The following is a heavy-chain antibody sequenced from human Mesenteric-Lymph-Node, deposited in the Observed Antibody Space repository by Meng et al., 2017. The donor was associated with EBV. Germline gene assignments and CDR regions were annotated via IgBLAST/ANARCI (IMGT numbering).Heavy chain of an antibody. CDR1: GDSISNYY. CDR2: INSRGST. J-gene: IGHJ4*02. Sequence: QGQLQGPGPGLGKPSEPLSLTCTVSGDSISNYYWGWIRQSPGKGLEWIGYINSRGSTNNNPSLKSRATISGDTSKNQFSLKLSPVTAADTAVYYCARDKLSGWSAFDSWGQGTLVTVSS. CDR3: ARDKLSGWSAFDS. D-gene: IGHD6-19*01. V-gene: IGHV4-59*01.